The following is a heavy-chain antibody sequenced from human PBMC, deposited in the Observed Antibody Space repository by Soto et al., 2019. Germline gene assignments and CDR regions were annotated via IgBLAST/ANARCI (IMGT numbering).Heavy chain of an antibody. V-gene: IGHV4-34*01. CDR3: ARERHDILTGPPCVGDFDL. D-gene: IGHD3-9*01. Sequence: QVQLQQWGAGPLRPLETLSLTCGVAGGSFSGYYWAWIRQSPGKGLEWIGEINDRGSINYNPSLKSRVSISVDTSKNHYSLNLWSGTASDTAVYYCARERHDILTGPPCVGDFDLWGRGTLVTVSS. CDR2: INDRGSI. CDR1: GGSFSGYY. J-gene: IGHJ2*01.